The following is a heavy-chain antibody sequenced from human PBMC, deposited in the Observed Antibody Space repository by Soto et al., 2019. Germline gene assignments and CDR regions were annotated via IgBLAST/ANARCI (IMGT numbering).Heavy chain of an antibody. Sequence: EVQLVESGGGLVQPGRSLRLSCAASGFTFDDYAMHWVRQAPGKGLEGVSGISWNGGSIGYADSVKGRFTISRDNAKNSLYLQMNSLRAEDTALYYCAKVAYCSGGSCYWYFDLWGRGTLVTVSS. CDR1: GFTFDDYA. J-gene: IGHJ2*01. V-gene: IGHV3-9*01. CDR3: AKVAYCSGGSCYWYFDL. D-gene: IGHD2-15*01. CDR2: ISWNGGSI.